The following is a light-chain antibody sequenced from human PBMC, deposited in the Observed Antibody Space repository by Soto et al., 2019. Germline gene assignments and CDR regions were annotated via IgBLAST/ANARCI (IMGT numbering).Light chain of an antibody. CDR3: NSYTSKSTGV. CDR2: EVS. J-gene: IGLJ1*01. Sequence: QSVLTQPASVSGSPGQSITISCTGTSSDVGGYNYVSWYQQHPGKAPKLIIYEVSNRPSGVSNRFSGSKSGNTASLTISGLQAEDVADYYCNSYTSKSTGVFGTGTKVTVL. V-gene: IGLV2-14*01. CDR1: SSDVGGYNY.